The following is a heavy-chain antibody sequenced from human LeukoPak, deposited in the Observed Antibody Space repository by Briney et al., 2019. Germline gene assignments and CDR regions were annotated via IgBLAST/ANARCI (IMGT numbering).Heavy chain of an antibody. CDR2: IIPILGTA. CDR3: ARDLSTVTTSHTTPDY. D-gene: IGHD4-17*01. V-gene: IGHV1-69*06. J-gene: IGHJ4*02. CDR1: GGTFSSYA. Sequence: AVKVSCKASGGTFSSYAISWVRQAPGQGLEWMGGIIPILGTANYAQKFQGRVTITADKSTSTAYMELSSLRSDDTAVYYCARDLSTVTTSHTTPDYWGQGTLVTVSS.